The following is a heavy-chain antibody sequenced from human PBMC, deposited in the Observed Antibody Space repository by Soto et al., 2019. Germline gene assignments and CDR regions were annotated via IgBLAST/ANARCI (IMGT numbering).Heavy chain of an antibody. J-gene: IGHJ4*02. CDR3: AKESVVVITDY. Sequence: QVQLVESGGGVVQPGRSLRLSCAASGFTFSSYGMHWVRQAPGKGLEWVAVISYDGSIKYYADSVKGRFTISRDNSKNTLYLQMNSLRAEDTGVYYCAKESVVVITDYWGQGTLVTVSS. D-gene: IGHD3-22*01. CDR1: GFTFSSYG. V-gene: IGHV3-30*18. CDR2: ISYDGSIK.